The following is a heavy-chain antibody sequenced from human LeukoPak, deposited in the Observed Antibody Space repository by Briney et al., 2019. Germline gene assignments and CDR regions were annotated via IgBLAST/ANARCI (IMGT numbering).Heavy chain of an antibody. Sequence: GRSLRLSCAASGFTFDDYAMHWVRQAPGKGLEWVSGISWNSGSIGYADSVKGRFTISRDNSKNTLYLQMNSLRAEDTAVYYCAKDAATLGYCSGGSCYILTFWGQGTLVTVSS. CDR2: ISWNSGSI. D-gene: IGHD2-15*01. CDR1: GFTFDDYA. CDR3: AKDAATLGYCSGGSCYILTF. J-gene: IGHJ4*02. V-gene: IGHV3-9*01.